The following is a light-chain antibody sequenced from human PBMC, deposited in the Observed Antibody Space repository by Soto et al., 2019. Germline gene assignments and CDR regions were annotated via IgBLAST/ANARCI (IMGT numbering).Light chain of an antibody. V-gene: IGKV1-5*01. CDR2: DAS. J-gene: IGKJ2*01. CDR3: QQYNSYPYT. Sequence: DIQMTQSPSTVSASVGDGVTITCRASQSISTWLAWYQQKPGKAPKLPIYDASTLESGVPSGFSGSGSGTEFTLAISSLQPDDFATYYCQQYNSYPYTVGQGTKLEIK. CDR1: QSISTW.